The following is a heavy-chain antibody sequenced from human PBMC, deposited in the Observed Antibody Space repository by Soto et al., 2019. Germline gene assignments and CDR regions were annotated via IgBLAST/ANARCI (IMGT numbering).Heavy chain of an antibody. CDR1: GGTFSSYT. Sequence: QVQLVQSGAEVKKPGSSVKVSCKASGGTFSSYTISWVRQAPGQGLEWMGRIIPILGIANYAQKFQGRVTITADKSTSTAYMELSSLRSEDTAVYYCASSPRAYDAFDIWGQGTMVTVSS. J-gene: IGHJ3*02. D-gene: IGHD3-16*01. CDR3: ASSPRAYDAFDI. V-gene: IGHV1-69*02. CDR2: IIPILGIA.